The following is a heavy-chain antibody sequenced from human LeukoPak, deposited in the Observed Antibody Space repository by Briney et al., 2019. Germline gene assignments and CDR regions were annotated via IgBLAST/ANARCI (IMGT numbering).Heavy chain of an antibody. CDR3: ARGGTTVAGTFWFDP. V-gene: IGHV4-4*02. CDR2: VYHTGSS. Sequence: PSETPSLTCAVSGGSISSSNWWSWVRRPPGKGLEWIGEVYHTGSSNYNPSLKSRVTISVDKSKSQFSLKLSSVTAADTAVYYCARGGTTVAGTFWFDPWGQGTLVTVSS. J-gene: IGHJ5*02. D-gene: IGHD6-19*01. CDR1: GGSISSSNW.